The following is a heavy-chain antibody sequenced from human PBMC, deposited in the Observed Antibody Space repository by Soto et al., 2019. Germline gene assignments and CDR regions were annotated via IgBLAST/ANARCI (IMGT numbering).Heavy chain of an antibody. D-gene: IGHD3-16*01. Sequence: SETLSLTCAVYGGSFSGYYWSWIRQPPGKGLEWIGEINHSGSTNYNPSLKSRVTISVDTSKNQFSLKLSSVTAADTAVCYCARGHVSSRTTFFTYYYYYGMDVWGQGTTVTVSS. CDR2: INHSGST. CDR1: GGSFSGYY. V-gene: IGHV4-34*01. CDR3: ARGHVSSRTTFFTYYYYYGMDV. J-gene: IGHJ6*02.